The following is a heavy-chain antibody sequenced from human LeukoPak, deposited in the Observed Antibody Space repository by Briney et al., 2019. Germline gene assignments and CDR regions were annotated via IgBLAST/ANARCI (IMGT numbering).Heavy chain of an antibody. CDR2: IHHSGST. D-gene: IGHD1-26*01. CDR3: AGYSGSFSDY. CDR1: GYSISSDYH. J-gene: IGHJ4*02. V-gene: IGHV4-38-2*01. Sequence: PLETLSLTSAVSGYSISSDYHWGWIRQPPGKGLEWIGTIHHSGSTYYNPSHKSRVTISLDTSKNQFSLKLSSVTAADTAVFYCAGYSGSFSDYWGQGTLLTVSS.